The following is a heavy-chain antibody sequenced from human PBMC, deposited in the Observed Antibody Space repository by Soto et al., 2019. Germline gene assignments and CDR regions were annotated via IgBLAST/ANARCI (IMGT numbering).Heavy chain of an antibody. Sequence: LSCAASGFTFSDHYIDWVRLPPGKGLEWVGRTRNKANSYSTEYAASVKGRLIISRDDSKNSLYLQMNSLKTEDTAVYYCTRAGGSGWTFDYWGQGTLVTVSS. V-gene: IGHV3-72*01. D-gene: IGHD6-19*01. CDR3: TRAGGSGWTFDY. CDR2: TRNKANSYST. CDR1: GFTFSDHY. J-gene: IGHJ4*02.